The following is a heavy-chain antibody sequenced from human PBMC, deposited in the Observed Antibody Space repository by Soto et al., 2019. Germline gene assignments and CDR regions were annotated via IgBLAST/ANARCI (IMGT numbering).Heavy chain of an antibody. Sequence: GGSLRLSCAASGFTFSSYAMHWVRQAPGKGLEWVAVISYDGSNKYYADSVKGRFTISIDNSKNTLYLQMNSLRAEDTAVYYCASIIGYCTNGVCLYANSSDYWGQGTLVTVSS. CDR2: ISYDGSNK. V-gene: IGHV3-30-3*01. CDR1: GFTFSSYA. J-gene: IGHJ4*02. CDR3: ASIIGYCTNGVCLYANSSDY. D-gene: IGHD2-8*01.